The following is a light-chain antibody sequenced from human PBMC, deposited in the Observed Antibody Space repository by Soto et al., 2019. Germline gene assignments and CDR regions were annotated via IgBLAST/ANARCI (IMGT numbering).Light chain of an antibody. J-gene: IGKJ4*01. CDR3: QQLNSYPRA. Sequence: DIQMTHSPSTLSAPVGERVSITCGASQSISSWLAWYQQKPGKAPKLLIYDASSLESGVPSRFSGRGSGTEFTLTISSLQPEDFATYYCQQLNSYPRAFGGGTKVDIK. V-gene: IGKV1-5*01. CDR2: DAS. CDR1: QSISSW.